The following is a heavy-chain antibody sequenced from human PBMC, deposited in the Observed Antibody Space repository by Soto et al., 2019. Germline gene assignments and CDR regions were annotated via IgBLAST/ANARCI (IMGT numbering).Heavy chain of an antibody. CDR2: IIPIFGTA. V-gene: IGHV1-69*13. J-gene: IGHJ6*02. CDR3: ARGTPGGYDILTGSVSYYYGMDV. CDR1: GGTFSSYA. Sequence: ASVKVSCKASGGTFSSYAISWVRQAPGQGLEWMGGIIPIFGTANYAQKFQGRVTITADESTSTAYMELSSLRSEDTAVYYCARGTPGGYDILTGSVSYYYGMDVWGQGTTVTVSS. D-gene: IGHD3-9*01.